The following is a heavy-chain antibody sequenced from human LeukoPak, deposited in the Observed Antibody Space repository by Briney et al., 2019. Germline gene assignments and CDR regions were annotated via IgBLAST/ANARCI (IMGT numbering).Heavy chain of an antibody. V-gene: IGHV1-2*02. CDR1: GYTFTGYY. CDR3: ARAYDFWSGYYSNSEYFQH. D-gene: IGHD3-3*01. Sequence: ASVKVSCKASGYTFTGYYMHWVRQAPGQGLEWMGWINPNSGGTNYAQKLQGRVTMTRNTSISTAYMELSRLRSDDTAVYYCARAYDFWSGYYSNSEYFQHWGQGTLVTVSS. J-gene: IGHJ1*01. CDR2: INPNSGGT.